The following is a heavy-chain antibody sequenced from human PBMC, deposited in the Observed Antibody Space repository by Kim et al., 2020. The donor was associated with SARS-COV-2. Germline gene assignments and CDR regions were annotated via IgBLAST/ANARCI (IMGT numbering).Heavy chain of an antibody. Sequence: SETLSLTCTVSGGSITGYYWSWIRQPPGKGREFIGYIHHSGSTTYNPSLKSRLTLSVDTSRDEISLGLDSVTAADTAVYYCARTDGEDGMDVWGQGTTVIVSS. D-gene: IGHD3-10*01. CDR2: IHHSGST. CDR3: ARTDGEDGMDV. V-gene: IGHV4-59*08. CDR1: GGSITGYY. J-gene: IGHJ6*02.